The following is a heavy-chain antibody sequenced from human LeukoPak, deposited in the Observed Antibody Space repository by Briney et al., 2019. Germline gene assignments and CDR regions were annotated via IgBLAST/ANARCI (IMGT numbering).Heavy chain of an antibody. Sequence: GGSLRLSCAASGFTFSGYWMTWVRQAPGKGLEWVANVNQDGDNKRYVESVKGRFTISRDNAKNSLYLQMNNLRAEDTAVYYCAKDEGIAAAGADYWGQGTLVTVSS. J-gene: IGHJ4*02. V-gene: IGHV3-7*01. CDR1: GFTFSGYW. D-gene: IGHD6-13*01. CDR2: VNQDGDNK. CDR3: AKDEGIAAAGADY.